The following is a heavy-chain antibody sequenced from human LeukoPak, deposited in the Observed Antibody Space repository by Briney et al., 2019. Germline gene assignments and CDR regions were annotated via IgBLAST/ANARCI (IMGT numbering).Heavy chain of an antibody. J-gene: IGHJ4*02. CDR2: IGESGDNT. Sequence: GGSLRLSCAAPGFTFSSYAMSWFRQAPGKGLEWVSGIGESGDNTYYADSVKGRFTISRDTSKSTLYLQLNSLRAEDTAIYYCAKGIHSTGYYPFDYWGQGTLVTVSS. CDR1: GFTFSSYA. V-gene: IGHV3-23*01. CDR3: AKGIHSTGYYPFDY. D-gene: IGHD3-22*01.